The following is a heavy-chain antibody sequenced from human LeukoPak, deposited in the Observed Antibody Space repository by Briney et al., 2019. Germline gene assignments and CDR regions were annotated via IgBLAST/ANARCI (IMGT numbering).Heavy chain of an antibody. CDR3: AKERDGHKDGLAH. CDR2: IRGAATT. CDR1: GINFNAYT. D-gene: IGHD5-24*01. V-gene: IGHV3-43*01. Sequence: GSLRLSCATSGINFNAYTMHWVRQAPGKGLEWVSFIRGAATTNYADSVKGRFTVSSDNSKNSLYLQMNSLRPEDSGLYYCAKERDGHKDGLAHWGRGTLVTVSS. J-gene: IGHJ4*02.